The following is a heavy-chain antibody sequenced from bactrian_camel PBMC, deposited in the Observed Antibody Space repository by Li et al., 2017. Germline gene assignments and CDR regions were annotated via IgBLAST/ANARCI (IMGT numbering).Heavy chain of an antibody. CDR3: AAARLLPWRTTTSPARDFHY. D-gene: IGHD2*01. V-gene: IGHV3S1*01. J-gene: IGHJ4*01. Sequence: QVQLVESGGGEVQAGGSLRLSCTSSGYAYSSYCMAWFRQAPGKEREEVAAFYTAGGRTHYADSVQGRFTVSRDNAKRTVFLEMNSLEPEDTAMYYCAAARLLPWRTTTSPARDFHYWGQGTQVTVS. CDR1: GYAYSSYC. CDR2: FYTAGGRT.